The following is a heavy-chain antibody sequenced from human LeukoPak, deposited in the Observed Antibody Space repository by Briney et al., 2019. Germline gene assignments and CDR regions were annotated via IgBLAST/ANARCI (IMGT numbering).Heavy chain of an antibody. Sequence: SETLSLTCTVSGGSISSNYWSWIRQPPGKGLEWIWYIYYSGSTYYNHSLKSRVTISIATSKNQFSLKLSSLTAAEPAVFYCGSGVVPPCDYWGQGTLVTVSS. CDR1: GGSISSNY. CDR2: IYYSGST. J-gene: IGHJ4*02. CDR3: GSGVVPPCDY. D-gene: IGHD3-22*01. V-gene: IGHV4-59*01.